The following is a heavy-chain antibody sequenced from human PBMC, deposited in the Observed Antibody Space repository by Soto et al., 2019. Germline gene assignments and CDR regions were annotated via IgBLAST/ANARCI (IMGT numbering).Heavy chain of an antibody. CDR3: AKTHSGWYTPFDS. J-gene: IGHJ4*02. V-gene: IGHV3-7*03. Sequence: GGSLRLSCVASGFTFTRYCMRWVRQAPGKGLEGVAKVKEDGSEISYVDSVKGRFTISRDNTKNSLYLQMNSLRAEDTAAYYCAKTHSGWYTPFDSWGQGTLVTVSS. D-gene: IGHD6-19*01. CDR1: GFTFTRYC. CDR2: VKEDGSEI.